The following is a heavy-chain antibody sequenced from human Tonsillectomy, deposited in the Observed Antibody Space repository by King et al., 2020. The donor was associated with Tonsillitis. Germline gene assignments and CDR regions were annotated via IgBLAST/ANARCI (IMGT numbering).Heavy chain of an antibody. CDR2: ISWDIGTF. CDR1: GFTFGGYG. J-gene: IGHJ3*02. D-gene: IGHD4-23*01. Sequence: VQLVESGGGLVQPGRSLRLSCAASGFTFGGYGMHWVRQAPGKGLEWVSGISWDIGTFSYADSVEGRFPTPRDNAKNSLYLQMNSLRAEDTGLYYCVKDTDYGGNLDAFDIWGQGTMVTVSS. V-gene: IGHV3-9*01. CDR3: VKDTDYGGNLDAFDI.